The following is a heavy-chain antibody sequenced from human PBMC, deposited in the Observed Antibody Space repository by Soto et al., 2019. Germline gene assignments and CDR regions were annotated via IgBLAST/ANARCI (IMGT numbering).Heavy chain of an antibody. D-gene: IGHD4-17*01. J-gene: IGHJ4*02. CDR3: ARGDDYVGPVD. CDR1: GYTFTTYG. V-gene: IGHV1-18*04. Sequence: QVQLVQSGPEVKKPGASVKVSCKTSGYTFTTYGIHWVRQAPGQGLEWTGWISGYNGNTNYAQKVQGRVTMTTDTSTSTAYMELGSLRSDDTAVYYCARGDDYVGPVDWGQGTLVTVSS. CDR2: ISGYNGNT.